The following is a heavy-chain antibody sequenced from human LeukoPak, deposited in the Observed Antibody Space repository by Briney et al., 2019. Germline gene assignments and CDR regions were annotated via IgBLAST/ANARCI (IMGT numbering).Heavy chain of an antibody. Sequence: GGSLRLSCAASGFTFSTYSMNWVRQAPGKGLERVSSISSSSSFIYYADSVKGRFTISRDNAENSLYLQMNSLRAEDTAVYYCARDVDYDFWSGYYSGDYFDYWGQGTLVTVSS. CDR2: ISSSSSFI. J-gene: IGHJ4*02. D-gene: IGHD3-3*01. V-gene: IGHV3-21*01. CDR1: GFTFSTYS. CDR3: ARDVDYDFWSGYYSGDYFDY.